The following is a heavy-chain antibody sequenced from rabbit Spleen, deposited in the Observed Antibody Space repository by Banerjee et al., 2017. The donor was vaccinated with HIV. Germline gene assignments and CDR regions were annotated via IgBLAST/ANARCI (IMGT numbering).Heavy chain of an antibody. CDR3: ARRSVDGGVPGYALL. Sequence: QEQLEESAGGLVQPGGSLKLSCKASAFDFSSGGVSWVRQAPGKGLEWIGCIYAGSDTTWYASWAKGRFTVSKTSSTTLTLQMTSLTDADTATYFCARRSVDGGVPGYALLWGPGTLVTVS. CDR1: AFDFSSGG. J-gene: IGHJ4*01. D-gene: IGHD6-1*01. V-gene: IGHV1S45*01. CDR2: IYAGSDTT.